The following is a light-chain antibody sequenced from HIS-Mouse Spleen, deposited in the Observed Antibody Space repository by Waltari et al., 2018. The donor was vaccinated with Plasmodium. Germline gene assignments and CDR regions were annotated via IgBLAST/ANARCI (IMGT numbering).Light chain of an antibody. V-gene: IGKV3-15*01. J-gene: IGKJ3*01. CDR1: KPVSSN. Sequence: AHCSRARKPVSSNLCWEHAKPPQATRCLMSGAYTRATGIPARFSGSGSVTEFTISISSLQSEDFAVYYYQKYNNWSFTFGPGTKVHT. CDR3: QKYNNWSFT. CDR2: GAY.